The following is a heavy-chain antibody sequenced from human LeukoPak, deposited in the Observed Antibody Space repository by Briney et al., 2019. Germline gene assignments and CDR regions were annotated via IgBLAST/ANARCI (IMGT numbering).Heavy chain of an antibody. Sequence: PGGSLRLSCAASGFTFSDYYMSWIRQAPGKGLEWVSYISSSSSYTNYADSVKDRFTISRDNSKNTLYLQMNSLRAEDTAVYYCAKDQGTYYDILTGYYDTYYFDYWGQGTLVTVSS. D-gene: IGHD3-9*01. CDR2: ISSSSSYT. V-gene: IGHV3-11*05. J-gene: IGHJ4*02. CDR3: AKDQGTYYDILTGYYDTYYFDY. CDR1: GFTFSDYY.